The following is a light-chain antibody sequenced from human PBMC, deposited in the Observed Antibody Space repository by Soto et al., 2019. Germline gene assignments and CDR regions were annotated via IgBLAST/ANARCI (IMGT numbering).Light chain of an antibody. CDR1: QDISRF. CDR3: LQHNSYPYT. J-gene: IGKJ2*01. CDR2: ETS. V-gene: IGKV1-17*03. Sequence: DVQMTQSPSAMSASVGDRVTITCRATQDISRFVAWFQQKPGKAPERLIYETSTLQPRVPSRFSGSGSGTEFTLAISGLQPEDVATYYCLQHNSYPYTFGQGTKLEIK.